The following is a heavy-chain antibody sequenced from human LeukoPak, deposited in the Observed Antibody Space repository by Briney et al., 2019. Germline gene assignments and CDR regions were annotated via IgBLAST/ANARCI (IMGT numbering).Heavy chain of an antibody. D-gene: IGHD6-6*01. V-gene: IGHV3-23*01. CDR2: VSGTGGRT. CDR1: GFTFSTYA. CDR3: VKASSSSPQYNWFDA. Sequence: PVGSLRLSCAASGFTFSTYAMSWVRQAPGKGLEWVSVVSGTGGRTYYADSVKGRFTISRDNSKNTLYLQMNSLRAEDTALYYCVKASSSSPQYNWFDAWGQGTLVTVSS. J-gene: IGHJ5*02.